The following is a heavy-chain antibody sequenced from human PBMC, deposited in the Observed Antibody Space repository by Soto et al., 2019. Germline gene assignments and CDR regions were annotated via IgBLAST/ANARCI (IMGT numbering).Heavy chain of an antibody. J-gene: IGHJ5*02. CDR3: ARSARYCSGGSCPRFAP. CDR2: IYYSGST. CDR1: GGSRSSYY. V-gene: IGHV4-59*01. Sequence: SLTLSVTCTFVGGSRSSYYWSWIRPPPGKGLEWIGYIYYSGSTNYNPSLKSRVTISVDTSKNQFSLKLSSVTAADTAVYYCARSARYCSGGSCPRFAPRGQGTLVTVSS. D-gene: IGHD2-15*01.